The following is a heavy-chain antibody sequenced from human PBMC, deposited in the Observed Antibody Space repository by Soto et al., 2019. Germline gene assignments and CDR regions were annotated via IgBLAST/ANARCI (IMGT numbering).Heavy chain of an antibody. CDR1: GGSVSTSSYF. CDR2: IYYGGSI. Sequence: ETLSLTCTVSGGSVSTSSYFWDWIRQPPGKGLEWVGSIYYGGSIYYSPSLKSRVSMSVDTSKDQFSLRLYSVTAADTAVYYCASLVAGYSYGHFDYWGQGTLVNVSS. J-gene: IGHJ4*02. D-gene: IGHD5-18*01. CDR3: ASLVAGYSYGHFDY. V-gene: IGHV4-39*07.